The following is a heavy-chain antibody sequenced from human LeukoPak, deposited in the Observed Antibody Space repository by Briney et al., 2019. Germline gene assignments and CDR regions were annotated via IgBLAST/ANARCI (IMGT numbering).Heavy chain of an antibody. CDR1: GFTFSSYA. Sequence: PGGSLRPSCAASGFTFSSYAMSWVRQAPGKGLEWVSAISGSGGSTYYADSVKGRFTISRDNSKNTLYLQMNSLRAEDTAVYYCAKVWSRQLRLYFDYWGQGTLVTVSS. CDR2: ISGSGGST. V-gene: IGHV3-23*01. CDR3: AKVWSRQLRLYFDY. D-gene: IGHD2-2*01. J-gene: IGHJ4*02.